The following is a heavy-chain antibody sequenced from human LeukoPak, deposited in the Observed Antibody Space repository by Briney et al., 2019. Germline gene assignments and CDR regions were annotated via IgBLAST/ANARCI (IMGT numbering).Heavy chain of an antibody. J-gene: IGHJ4*02. V-gene: IGHV3-9*01. D-gene: IGHD3-10*01. CDR3: AKGHYGSGSLYGGIDY. CDR2: ISWNSRSI. Sequence: GGSLRLSCAASGFTFDDSAMHWVRQAPGKGLEWVSGISWNSRSIGYADSVKGRFTISRDNAKKSLYLRMNSLRADDTALYYCAKGHYGSGSLYGGIDYWGQGTLVTVSS. CDR1: GFTFDDSA.